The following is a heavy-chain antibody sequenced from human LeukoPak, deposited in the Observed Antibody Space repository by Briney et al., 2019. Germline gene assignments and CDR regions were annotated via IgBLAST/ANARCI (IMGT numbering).Heavy chain of an antibody. CDR3: ARGREDYDILTGYRSDAFDI. V-gene: IGHV3-11*01. CDR1: GFTFSDYY. D-gene: IGHD3-9*01. CDR2: ISSSGSTI. J-gene: IGHJ3*02. Sequence: PGGSLRLSCAASGFTFSDYYMSWIRQAPGKGLEWVSYISSSGSTIYYADSVKGRFTISRDNAKNSLYLQMNSLRAEDTAVYYCARGREDYDILTGYRSDAFDIWGQGTMVTASS.